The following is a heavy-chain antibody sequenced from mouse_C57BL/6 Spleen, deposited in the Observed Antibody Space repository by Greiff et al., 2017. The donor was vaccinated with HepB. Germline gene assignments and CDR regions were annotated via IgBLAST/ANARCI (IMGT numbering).Heavy chain of an antibody. J-gene: IGHJ3*01. CDR3: TRVHSNYVAY. CDR2: ISSGGDYI. D-gene: IGHD2-5*01. Sequence: EVQLVESGEGLVKPGGSLKLSCAASGFTFSSYAMSWVRQTPEKRLEWVAYISSGGDYIYYADTVQGRFTISRDNARNTLYLQMSSLKSEDTAMYYCTRVHSNYVAYWGQGTLVTVSA. CDR1: GFTFSSYA. V-gene: IGHV5-9-1*02.